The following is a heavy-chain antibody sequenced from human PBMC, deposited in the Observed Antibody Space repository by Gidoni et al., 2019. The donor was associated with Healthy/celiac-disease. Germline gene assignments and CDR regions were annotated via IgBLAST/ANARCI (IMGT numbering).Heavy chain of an antibody. CDR2: ISYSGST. D-gene: IGHD6-6*01. CDR1: GGSISSSSYY. V-gene: IGHV4-39*07. J-gene: IGHJ4*02. Sequence: QLQLQESGPGLVKPAETLSLTCTVSGGSISSSSYYWGWIRQPPGKGLEWIGSISYSGSTYYNPALKSRVTISVDTSKNQFSLKLSSVTAADTAVYYCARDAKYSSSSGADYWGQGTLVTVSS. CDR3: ARDAKYSSSSGADY.